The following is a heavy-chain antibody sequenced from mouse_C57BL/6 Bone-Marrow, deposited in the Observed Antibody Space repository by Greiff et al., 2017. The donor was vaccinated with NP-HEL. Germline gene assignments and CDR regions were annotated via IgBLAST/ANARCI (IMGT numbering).Heavy chain of an antibody. CDR2: IDPENGDT. J-gene: IGHJ1*03. CDR3: TTRGYDLHWYFDV. D-gene: IGHD2-2*01. V-gene: IGHV14-4*01. Sequence: EVKLMESGAELVRPGASVKLSCTASGFNIKDDYMHWVKQRPEQGLEWIGWIDPENGDTEYASKFQGKATITADTSSNTAYLQLSSLTSEDTAVYYCTTRGYDLHWYFDVWGTGTTVTVSS. CDR1: GFNIKDDY.